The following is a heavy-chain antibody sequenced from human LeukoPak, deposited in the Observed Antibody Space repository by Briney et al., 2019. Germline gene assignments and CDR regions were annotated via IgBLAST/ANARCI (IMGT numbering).Heavy chain of an antibody. V-gene: IGHV1-2*02. Sequence: ASVKVSCKASGYTFSGHYIHWVRQAPGQGLEWMGWINPNTGATKFAQRFQGRVTMTRDSAIGTAYMELSGLRSDDTAVYYCARCFRVEAAIDLWGQGTLITVSS. CDR3: ARCFRVEAAIDL. CDR1: GYTFSGHY. J-gene: IGHJ4*02. D-gene: IGHD5-12*01. CDR2: INPNTGAT.